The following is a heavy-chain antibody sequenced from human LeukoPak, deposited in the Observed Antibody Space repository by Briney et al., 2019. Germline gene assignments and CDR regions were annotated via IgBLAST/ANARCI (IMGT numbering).Heavy chain of an antibody. CDR1: GYSLTELS. V-gene: IGHV1-24*01. CDR3: ATGPILQGYYEISY. Sequence: GASVKVSCKVSGYSLTELSMHWVRQAPGKGLEWMGGLDPEDGETIYAQKFQGRVTMTEDTSTDTAYMELSSLRSEDTAVYYCATGPILQGYYEISYWGQGTLVTVSS. J-gene: IGHJ4*02. CDR2: LDPEDGET. D-gene: IGHD3-22*01.